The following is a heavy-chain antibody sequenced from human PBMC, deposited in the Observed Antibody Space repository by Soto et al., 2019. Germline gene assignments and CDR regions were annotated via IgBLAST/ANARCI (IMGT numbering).Heavy chain of an antibody. D-gene: IGHD3-3*01. CDR3: ARWWSGSRQGFDP. CDR1: GGSISSGDYY. V-gene: IGHV4-31*03. CDR2: IYYSGST. J-gene: IGHJ5*02. Sequence: QVQLQESGPGLVKPSQTLSLTCTVSGGSISSGDYYWSWIRQHPGKGLEWIGYIYYSGSTYYNPSLKSRVTIAVHTSKNQFSLKLSSVTAADPAASYCARWWSGSRQGFDPWGQGTLVTVSS.